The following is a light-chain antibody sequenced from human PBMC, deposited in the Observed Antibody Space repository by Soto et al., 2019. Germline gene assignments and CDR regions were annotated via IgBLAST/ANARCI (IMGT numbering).Light chain of an antibody. CDR3: QKYYTAPFT. J-gene: IGKJ3*01. CDR2: AAS. CDR1: QDISNY. V-gene: IGKV1-27*01. Sequence: DIQMTQSPSSLSASLGDRVTITCRASQDISNYLAWYQQRPGKVPKLLIYAASTLQSGVPSRFSGSGSGTDFTLTISSLQPEDVATYYCQKYYTAPFTFGPGTKVDIK.